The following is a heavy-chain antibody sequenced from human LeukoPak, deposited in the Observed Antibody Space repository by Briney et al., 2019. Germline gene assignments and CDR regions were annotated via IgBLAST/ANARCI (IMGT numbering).Heavy chain of an antibody. CDR3: ARDKNRRLDY. J-gene: IGHJ4*02. Sequence: ASVKVSCKASGYTFSNFDINWVRQAPGQGLEWMGWMNPVSGDAGSAQKFQGRVTLTRNTSISTAYMVLSSLRSDDTALYYCARDKNRRLDYWGQGTLVTVSS. CDR2: MNPVSGDA. D-gene: IGHD2/OR15-2a*01. V-gene: IGHV1-8*01. CDR1: GYTFSNFD.